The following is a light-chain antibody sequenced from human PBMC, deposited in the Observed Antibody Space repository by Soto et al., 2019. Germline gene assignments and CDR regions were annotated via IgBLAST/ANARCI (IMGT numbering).Light chain of an antibody. CDR1: QTVTNY. CDR2: STS. V-gene: IGKV1-39*01. J-gene: IGKJ1*01. CDR3: QQSYSFPRP. Sequence: DVQMTHSPSSLSAAIRDRVAMTSRASQTVTNYLYWYHQQPGKAPKLLIHSTSTLQTEVPSRFSGSGSGTDFTLTINSLQPEDFGTYYCQQSYSFPRPFGQGTKV.